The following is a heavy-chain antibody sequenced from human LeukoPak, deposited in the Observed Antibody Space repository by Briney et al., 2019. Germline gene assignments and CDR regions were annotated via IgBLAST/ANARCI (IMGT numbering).Heavy chain of an antibody. Sequence: GGSLRLSCAASGFTVSSNYMSWVRQAPGKGLERVSVIYSGGSTYYADSVKGRFTISRDNSKNTLYLQMNSLRAEDTAVYYCAREAQTAYFDYWGQGTLVTVSS. D-gene: IGHD6-6*01. CDR3: AREAQTAYFDY. CDR1: GFTVSSNY. J-gene: IGHJ4*02. V-gene: IGHV3-66*01. CDR2: IYSGGST.